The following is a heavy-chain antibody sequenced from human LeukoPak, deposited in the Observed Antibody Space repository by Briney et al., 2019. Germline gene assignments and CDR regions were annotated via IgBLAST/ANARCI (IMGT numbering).Heavy chain of an antibody. CDR2: SNPSGGST. V-gene: IGHV1-46*01. CDR3: ARGVWFGELPPSGDYYYYMDV. D-gene: IGHD3-10*01. J-gene: IGHJ6*03. Sequence: ASVKVSCKASGYTFTSYYMHWVRQAPGQGLEWMGISNPSGGSTSYAQKFQGRVTMTRDTSTSTVYMELSSLRSEDTAVYYCARGVWFGELPPSGDYYYYMDVWGKGTTVTVSS. CDR1: GYTFTSYY.